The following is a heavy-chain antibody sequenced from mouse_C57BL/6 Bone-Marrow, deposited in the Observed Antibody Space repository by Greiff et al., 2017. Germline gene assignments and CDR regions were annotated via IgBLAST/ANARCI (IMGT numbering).Heavy chain of an antibody. D-gene: IGHD2-1*01. CDR2: IHPNSGST. Sequence: QVQLKQPGAELVKPGASVKLSCKASGYTFTSYWMHWVKQRTGQGLEWIGMIHPNSGSTNYNEKFKSKATLTVDKSSSTAYMQLSSLTSEDSAVYYCARDGNYWFAYWGQGTLVTVSA. CDR1: GYTFTSYW. V-gene: IGHV1-64*01. CDR3: ARDGNYWFAY. J-gene: IGHJ3*01.